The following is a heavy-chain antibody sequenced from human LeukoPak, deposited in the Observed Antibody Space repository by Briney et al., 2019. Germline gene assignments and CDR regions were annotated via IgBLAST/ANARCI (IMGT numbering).Heavy chain of an antibody. CDR1: GNSISSYNYY. Sequence: SETLSLTCTVSGNSISSYNYYWSWVRQPAGKGLEWIGRVYPSGNTNYNPYNPSLTDRVTISIDASRNQFSLILTSVTAADTAVYYCARAAIYYYGSGSYPTALGYWGQGTLVTVSS. CDR3: ARAAIYYYGSGSYPTALGY. CDR2: VYPSGNT. J-gene: IGHJ4*02. V-gene: IGHV4-61*02. D-gene: IGHD3-10*01.